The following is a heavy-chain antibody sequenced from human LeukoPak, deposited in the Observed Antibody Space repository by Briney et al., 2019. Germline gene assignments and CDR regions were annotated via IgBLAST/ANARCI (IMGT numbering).Heavy chain of an antibody. D-gene: IGHD1-26*01. CDR1: GYTFTSYY. Sequence: ASVKVSCKASGYTFTSYYLHWVRPAPGQGLEWIGIINPSGGSTSYAQKFQGRVTMARDASTSTVYMELSSLRSEDTAVYYCARGLVGAGDLDYWGQGTLVTVSS. V-gene: IGHV1-46*01. CDR3: ARGLVGAGDLDY. CDR2: INPSGGST. J-gene: IGHJ4*02.